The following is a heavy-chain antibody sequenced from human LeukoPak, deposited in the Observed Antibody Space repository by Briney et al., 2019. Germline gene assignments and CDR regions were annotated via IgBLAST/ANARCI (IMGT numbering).Heavy chain of an antibody. D-gene: IGHD2-2*01. CDR2: TNHSGST. CDR3: AGRNCSSTSCYGGNWFDP. CDR1: GGSFSGYY. Sequence: ASGTLSLTCAVYGGSFSGYYWSWIRQPPGKGLEWIGETNHSGSTNYNPSLKSRVTISVDTSKNQFSLKLSSVTAADTAVYYCAGRNCSSTSCYGGNWFDPWGQGTLVTVSS. V-gene: IGHV4-34*01. J-gene: IGHJ5*02.